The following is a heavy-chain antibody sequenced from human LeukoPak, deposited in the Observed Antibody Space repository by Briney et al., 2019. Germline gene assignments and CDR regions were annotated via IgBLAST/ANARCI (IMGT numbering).Heavy chain of an antibody. V-gene: IGHV3-23*01. CDR2: ISGSGSST. CDR1: GFTFSSYA. J-gene: IGHJ3*02. Sequence: PGGSLRLSCAASGFTFSSYAMSWVRQAPGKGLEWVSAISGSGSSTFYADSVKGRFTISRDNSKNTLYLQMNSLRAEDTAVYYCAKVWQWLVQAAFDIWGQGTMVTVSS. CDR3: AKVWQWLVQAAFDI. D-gene: IGHD6-19*01.